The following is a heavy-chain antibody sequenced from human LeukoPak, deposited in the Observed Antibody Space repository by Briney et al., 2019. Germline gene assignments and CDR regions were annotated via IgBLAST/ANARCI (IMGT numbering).Heavy chain of an antibody. J-gene: IGHJ6*02. CDR2: INPNSGGP. CDR3: ARDRYSSSWYGMDV. V-gene: IGHV1-2*02. D-gene: IGHD6-13*01. Sequence: ASVKVSCKASGYTFTAYYIHWVRQAPGQRLEWLGWINPNSGGPNYAQKFRGRVTMTRDASISTIYMDLSRLTSDDTAVYYCARDRYSSSWYGMDVWGQGTTVTVSS. CDR1: GYTFTAYY.